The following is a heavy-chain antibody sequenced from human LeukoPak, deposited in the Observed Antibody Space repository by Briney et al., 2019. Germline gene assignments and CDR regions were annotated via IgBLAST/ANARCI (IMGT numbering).Heavy chain of an antibody. D-gene: IGHD6-19*01. V-gene: IGHV3-9*01. CDR2: ISWNSGSI. CDR3: ARHSSPYYFDY. Sequence: SLRLSCAASGSTFSDYYMSWIRQAPGKGLEWVSGISWNSGSIGYADSVKGRFTISRDNAKNSLYLQMNSLRAEDTALYYCARHSSPYYFDYWGQGTLVTVSS. CDR1: GSTFSDYY. J-gene: IGHJ4*02.